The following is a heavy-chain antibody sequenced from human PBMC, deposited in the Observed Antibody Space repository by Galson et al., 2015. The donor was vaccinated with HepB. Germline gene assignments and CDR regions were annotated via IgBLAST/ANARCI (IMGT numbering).Heavy chain of an antibody. CDR1: GFIFSDYY. CDR2: IKQDGSEE. J-gene: IGHJ4*02. CDR3: ARDALRSGYDCDLDL. Sequence: SLRLSCAASGFIFSDYYMSWVRQAPGKGLEWVANIKQDGSEEYYVDSLKGRFTISRDNSRNSVDLQMNSLRDEDTAVYYCARDALRSGYDCDLDLWGQGTLVTVSS. V-gene: IGHV3-7*03. D-gene: IGHD5-12*01.